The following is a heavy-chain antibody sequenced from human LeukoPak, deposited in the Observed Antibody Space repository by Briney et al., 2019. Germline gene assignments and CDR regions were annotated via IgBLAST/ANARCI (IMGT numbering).Heavy chain of an antibody. Sequence: EASVKVSCKASGGTFSSYAISWVRQAPGQGLEWMGGIIPIFGTANYAQKFQGRVTITADESTSTAYMELSSLRSEDTAVYYCARPYCSSTSCYGGWFDPWGKGTLVTASS. CDR3: ARPYCSSTSCYGGWFDP. D-gene: IGHD2-2*01. CDR1: GGTFSSYA. J-gene: IGHJ5*02. CDR2: IIPIFGTA. V-gene: IGHV1-69*01.